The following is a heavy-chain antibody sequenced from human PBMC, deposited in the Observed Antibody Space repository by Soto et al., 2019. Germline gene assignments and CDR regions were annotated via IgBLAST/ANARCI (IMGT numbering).Heavy chain of an antibody. D-gene: IGHD6-19*01. J-gene: IGHJ6*02. CDR2: ISSSSSTI. CDR1: GFTFSSYS. Sequence: PGGSLRLSCAASGFTFSSYSMNWVRQAPGKGLEWVSYISSSSSTIYYADSVKGRFTISRDNAKNSLYLQMNSLRDEDTAVYYCARDKEQGIEVAKGMDVWGQGTTVTVSS. CDR3: ARDKEQGIEVAKGMDV. V-gene: IGHV3-48*02.